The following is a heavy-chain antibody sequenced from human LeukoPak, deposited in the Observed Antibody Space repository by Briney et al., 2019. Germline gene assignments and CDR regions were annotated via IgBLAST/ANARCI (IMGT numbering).Heavy chain of an antibody. D-gene: IGHD4-17*01. J-gene: IGHJ4*02. CDR2: IYTSGNT. CDR1: GGSISGYY. CDR3: ARALYGDYGDY. Sequence: PSETLSLTCTVSGGSISGYYWSWIRQPAGKGLDWIGLIYTSGNTNYNPSLKSRVTMSVDTSKNQFSLKLSSVTAADTAVYYCARALYGDYGDYWGQGTPVTVSS. V-gene: IGHV4-4*07.